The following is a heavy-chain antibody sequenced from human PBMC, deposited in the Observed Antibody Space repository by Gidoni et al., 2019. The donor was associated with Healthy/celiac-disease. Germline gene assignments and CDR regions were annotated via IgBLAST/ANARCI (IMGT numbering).Heavy chain of an antibody. J-gene: IGHJ4*02. Sequence: EVQLVESGGGLVKPGGSLRLSCAASGFTFSNAWMSWVRQAPGKGLEWVGRIKSKTDGGTTDYAAPVKGRFTISRDDSKNTLYLQMNSLKTEDTAVYYCTTSFPIWVPREYWGQGTLVTVSS. CDR3: TTSFPIWVPREY. D-gene: IGHD3-16*01. V-gene: IGHV3-15*01. CDR2: IKSKTDGGTT. CDR1: GFTFSNAW.